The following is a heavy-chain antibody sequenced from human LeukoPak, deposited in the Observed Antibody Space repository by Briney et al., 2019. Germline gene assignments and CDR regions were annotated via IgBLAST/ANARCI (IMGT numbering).Heavy chain of an antibody. D-gene: IGHD4-23*01. CDR2: IYPGDSDT. Sequence: GESLKISCKGSGYSFTSYWIGWVRQMPGKGLEWMGIIYPGDSDTRYSPSFQGQVTISSDKSISTAYLQWSSLKASDTAMYYCARRLFGGNSLGGFDIWGQGTMVTVSS. J-gene: IGHJ3*02. CDR1: GYSFTSYW. V-gene: IGHV5-51*01. CDR3: ARRLFGGNSLGGFDI.